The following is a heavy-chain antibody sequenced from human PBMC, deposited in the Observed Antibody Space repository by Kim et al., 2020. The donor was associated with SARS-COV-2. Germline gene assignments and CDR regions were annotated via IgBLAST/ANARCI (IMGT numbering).Heavy chain of an antibody. CDR2: ISGSGGST. J-gene: IGHJ4*02. CDR3: AKDWAPYDSSGIDY. D-gene: IGHD3-22*01. Sequence: GGSLRLSCAASGFTFSSYAMSWVRQAPGKGLEWVSAISGSGGSTYYADSVKGRFTISRDNSKNTLYLQMNSLRAEDTAVYYCAKDWAPYDSSGIDYWGQGTLVTVSS. CDR1: GFTFSSYA. V-gene: IGHV3-23*01.